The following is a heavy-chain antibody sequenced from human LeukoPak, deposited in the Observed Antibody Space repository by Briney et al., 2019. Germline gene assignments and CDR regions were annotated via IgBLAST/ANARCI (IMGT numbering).Heavy chain of an antibody. J-gene: IGHJ4*02. CDR1: GFTFNNYY. CDR3: ARDGGSGADY. CDR2: IMEDGSEK. Sequence: PGGSLRLSCATSGFTFNNYYMTWVRQAPGKGLEWVAHIMEDGSEKHYVVSVKGRFTISRDNAKNSLYLQMNSLRAEDTAVYYCARDGGSGADYWGQGTLVSVSS. D-gene: IGHD3-16*01. V-gene: IGHV3-7*01.